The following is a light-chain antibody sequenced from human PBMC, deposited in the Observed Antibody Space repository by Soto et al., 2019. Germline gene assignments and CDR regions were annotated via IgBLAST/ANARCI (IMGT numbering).Light chain of an antibody. CDR3: QQYNHYWT. V-gene: IGKV1-5*01. J-gene: IGKJ1*01. Sequence: DIQMTQSRSTLSASVGDRVTITCRASQSISSWLAWYQQKPGKAPKVLIYDASSLESGVPSRFSGSGSGTEFSLTISSLQPDDFATYYCQQYNHYWTFGQGTKVDIK. CDR1: QSISSW. CDR2: DAS.